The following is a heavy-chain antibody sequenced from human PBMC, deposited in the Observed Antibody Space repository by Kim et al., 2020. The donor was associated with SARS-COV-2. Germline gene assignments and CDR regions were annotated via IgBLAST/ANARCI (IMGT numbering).Heavy chain of an antibody. D-gene: IGHD2-21*02. CDR1: GFTFSNYP. CDR3: ARQCAGDCFGAFDI. Sequence: GGSLRLSCAASGFTFSNYPMHWVRQATGQGLEWVSAIGTAGDTYYPGSVKGRVTISRQNGDNSLYLQMNSLRAGDTAVYYCARQCAGDCFGAFDIWGQGTLVTVSS. CDR2: IGTAGDT. V-gene: IGHV3-13*04. J-gene: IGHJ3*02.